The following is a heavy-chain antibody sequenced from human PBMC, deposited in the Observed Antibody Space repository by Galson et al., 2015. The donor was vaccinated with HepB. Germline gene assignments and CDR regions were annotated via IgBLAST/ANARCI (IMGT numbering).Heavy chain of an antibody. J-gene: IGHJ4*02. CDR3: ARSLYDFWSGLLAY. CDR1: GFTFSSYW. D-gene: IGHD3-3*01. V-gene: IGHV3-7*01. Sequence: SLRLSCAASGFTFSSYWMSWVRQAPGKGLEWVANIKQDGSEKYYVDSVKGRFTISRDNAKNSLYLQMNSLRAEDTAVYYCARSLYDFWSGLLAYWGQGTLVTVSS. CDR2: IKQDGSEK.